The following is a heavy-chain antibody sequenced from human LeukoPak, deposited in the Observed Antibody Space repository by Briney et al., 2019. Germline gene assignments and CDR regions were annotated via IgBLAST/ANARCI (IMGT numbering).Heavy chain of an antibody. D-gene: IGHD3-3*01. V-gene: IGHV4-31*03. CDR3: ARDDYVFWSGRGAFDI. J-gene: IGHJ3*02. CDR2: IYYSGST. CDR1: GGSISSGGYY. Sequence: SQTLSLTCTVSGGSISSGGYYWSWIRQHPGKGLEWIGYIYYSGSTYYNPSLKSRVTISVDTSKNQFSLKLSSVTAADTAVYYCARDDYVFWSGRGAFDIWGKGTMVTVSS.